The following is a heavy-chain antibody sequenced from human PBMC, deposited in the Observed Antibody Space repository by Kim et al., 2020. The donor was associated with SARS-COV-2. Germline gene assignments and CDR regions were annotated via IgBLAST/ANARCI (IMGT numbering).Heavy chain of an antibody. D-gene: IGHD3-22*01. Sequence: GGSLRLSCAASGFTFSSYGMHWVRQAPGKGLEWVAVISYDGSNKYYADSVKGRFTISRDNSKNTLYLQMNSLRAEDTAVYYCAREDYYDSSGYLYWGQGTLVTVSS. CDR3: AREDYYDSSGYLY. V-gene: IGHV3-33*05. CDR1: GFTFSSYG. CDR2: ISYDGSNK. J-gene: IGHJ4*02.